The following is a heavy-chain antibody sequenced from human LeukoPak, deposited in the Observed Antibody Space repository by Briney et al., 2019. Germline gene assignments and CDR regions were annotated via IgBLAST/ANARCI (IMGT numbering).Heavy chain of an antibody. J-gene: IGHJ6*04. CDR2: VHYSGGT. D-gene: IGHD5-18*01. CDR3: ARRGSFGLSWTRDV. V-gene: IGHV4-39*01. CDR1: GGSISSSSYY. Sequence: SETLSLTCTVSGGSISSSSYYWGWIRQPPGKGLQWIGSVHYSGGTNYNPSLKSRVSISVDTSKNRFSLRVTSLTAADTAVYCCARRGSFGLSWTRDVWGKGITVTVSS.